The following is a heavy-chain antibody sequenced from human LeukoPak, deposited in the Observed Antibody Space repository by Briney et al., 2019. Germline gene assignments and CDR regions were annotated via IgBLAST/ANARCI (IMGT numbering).Heavy chain of an antibody. Sequence: GASVKVSCKASGGTFSSYAISWVRQAPGQGLEWMGGIIPIFGTANYAQKFQGRVTITTDESTSTAYMELSSLRSEDTAVYYCARDHCSSTSCYSTGWFDPWGQGTLVTVSS. D-gene: IGHD2-2*01. CDR1: GGTFSSYA. V-gene: IGHV1-69*05. CDR3: ARDHCSSTSCYSTGWFDP. J-gene: IGHJ5*02. CDR2: IIPIFGTA.